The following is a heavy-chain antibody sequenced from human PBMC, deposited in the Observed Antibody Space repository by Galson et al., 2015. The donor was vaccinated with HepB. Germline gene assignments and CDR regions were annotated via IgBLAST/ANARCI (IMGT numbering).Heavy chain of an antibody. CDR3: ARDQYGSGSYHPWDGMDV. CDR2: INTNTGNP. D-gene: IGHD3-10*01. CDR1: GYTFSSGA. Sequence: SVKVSCKASGYTFSSGAMNWVRQAPGQGLEWMGWINTNTGNPMYAQGFRGRFVFSLDTSVNTAYMQIISLRAADTAVYYCARDQYGSGSYHPWDGMDVWGQGTTVTVSS. J-gene: IGHJ6*02. V-gene: IGHV7-4-1*02.